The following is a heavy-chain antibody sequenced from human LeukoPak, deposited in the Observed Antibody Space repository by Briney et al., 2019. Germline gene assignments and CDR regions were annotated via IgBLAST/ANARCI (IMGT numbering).Heavy chain of an antibody. V-gene: IGHV1-69*01. CDR1: GGTFSSYA. CDR3: ARAHYDILTGASYYYYGMDV. J-gene: IGHJ6*04. Sequence: SVTVSCKASGGTFSSYAISWVRQAPGQGLEWMGGIIPTFGTANYAQKFQGRVTITADESTSTAYMELSSLRSEDTAVYYCARAHYDILTGASYYYYGMDVWGKGTTVTVSS. D-gene: IGHD3-9*01. CDR2: IIPTFGTA.